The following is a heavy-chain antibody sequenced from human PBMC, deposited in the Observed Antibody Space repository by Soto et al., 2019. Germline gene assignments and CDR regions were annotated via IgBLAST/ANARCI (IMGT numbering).Heavy chain of an antibody. Sequence: ASVKVSCKASGYSFTSLDINWVRQTAGQGLEWMGWMQPSTGRTGYAQKFQGRVTMTRDTPINTAYMELTTLTSDDTAMYYCVRPDSTGYYPYWGQGTLVTVSS. V-gene: IGHV1-8*01. CDR3: VRPDSTGYYPY. CDR1: GYSFTSLD. CDR2: MQPSTGRT. D-gene: IGHD3-22*01. J-gene: IGHJ4*02.